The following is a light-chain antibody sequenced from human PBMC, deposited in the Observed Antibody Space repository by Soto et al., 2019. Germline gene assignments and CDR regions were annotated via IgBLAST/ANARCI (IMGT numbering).Light chain of an antibody. CDR1: QSVSGY. Sequence: EIVLTQSPATLSVSPGERATLSCRASQSVSGYLAWYQQKPGQAPRLLIYDGSHMATGIPARFSGSGSGTDFTLTISGLEPEDFAVYYCQQRSNWLISFGPGTKVDIK. V-gene: IGKV3-11*01. CDR2: DGS. CDR3: QQRSNWLIS. J-gene: IGKJ3*01.